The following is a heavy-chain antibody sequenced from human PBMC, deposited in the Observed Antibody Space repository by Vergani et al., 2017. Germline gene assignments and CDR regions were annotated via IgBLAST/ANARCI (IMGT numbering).Heavy chain of an antibody. V-gene: IGHV1-24*01. D-gene: IGHD4-11*01. CDR1: GYTLTELS. CDR3: ARDATTLDY. CDR2: FDPEDGET. J-gene: IGHJ4*02. Sequence: QVQLVQSGAEVKKPGASVKVSCKVSGYTLTELSMHWVRQAPGKGLEWMGGFDPEDGETIYAQKFQGRVTMTRDTSTSTVYMELSSLRSEDTAVYYCARDATTLDYWGQGTLVTVSS.